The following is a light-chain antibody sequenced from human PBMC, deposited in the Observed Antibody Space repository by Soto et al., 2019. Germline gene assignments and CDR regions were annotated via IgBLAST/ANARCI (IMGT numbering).Light chain of an antibody. Sequence: QSALTQPASVSGSPGQSITISCTGTSSDVDDYNYVSWYQQHPGKAPKLMIYDVSNRPSGVSNRFSGSKSGNTASLTISGLQAEDEADYYCSSYTTSRIYVFGTGTQLTVL. CDR1: SSDVDDYNY. CDR3: SSYTTSRIYV. V-gene: IGLV2-14*03. J-gene: IGLJ1*01. CDR2: DVS.